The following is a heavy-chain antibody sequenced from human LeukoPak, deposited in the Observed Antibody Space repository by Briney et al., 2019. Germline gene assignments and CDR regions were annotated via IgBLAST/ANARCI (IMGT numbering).Heavy chain of an antibody. CDR3: AKENHDTYYDFWSGYRNWFDP. J-gene: IGHJ5*02. CDR2: INPNSGGT. Sequence: ASVKVSCKASGYTFTDYYLHWVRQAPGQGLEWMGWINPNSGGTNYAQKFQGRVTMTRDTSIGTAYMELSRLRAEDTAVYYCAKENHDTYYDFWSGYRNWFDPWGQGTLVTVSS. D-gene: IGHD3-3*01. CDR1: GYTFTDYY. V-gene: IGHV1-2*02.